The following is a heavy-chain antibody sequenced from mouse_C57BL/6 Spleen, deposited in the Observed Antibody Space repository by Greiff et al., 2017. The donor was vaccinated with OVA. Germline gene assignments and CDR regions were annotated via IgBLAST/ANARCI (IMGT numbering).Heavy chain of an antibody. Sequence: EVQLQQSGPELVKPGASVKISCKASGYTFTDYYMNWVKQSHGKSLEWIGDINPNNGGTSYNQKFKGKATLTVDKSSSTAYMEIRSLTSEDSAVYYCARGGWLLRGYFDYWGQGTTLTVSS. V-gene: IGHV1-26*01. CDR2: INPNNGGT. J-gene: IGHJ2*01. CDR1: GYTFTDYY. CDR3: ARGGWLLRGYFDY. D-gene: IGHD2-3*01.